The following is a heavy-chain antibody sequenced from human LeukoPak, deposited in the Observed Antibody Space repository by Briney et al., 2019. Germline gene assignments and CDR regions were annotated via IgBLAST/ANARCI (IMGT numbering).Heavy chain of an antibody. D-gene: IGHD3-22*01. J-gene: IGHJ4*02. Sequence: PGGSLRLSCAASGFTFTNYWMSWVRQAPGQGLEWVANTKQDETEKHYADSVKGRFTISRDNAQNSLYLQMNSLRAEDTAVYFCARNRQWLLADYWGQGTVVTVSS. V-gene: IGHV3-7*04. CDR2: TKQDETEK. CDR1: GFTFTNYW. CDR3: ARNRQWLLADY.